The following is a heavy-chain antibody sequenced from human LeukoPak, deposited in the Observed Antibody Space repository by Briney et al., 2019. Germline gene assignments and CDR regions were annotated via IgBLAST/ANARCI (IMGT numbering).Heavy chain of an antibody. CDR2: IYYSGST. CDR1: GGSISSGDYY. Sequence: SETLSLTCTVSGGSISSGDYYWSWIRQPPGKGLEWIGYIYYSGSTYYNPSLKSRVTISVDTSKNPFSLKLSSVTAADTAVYYCARERGGIQWFGELSYYFDHWGQGTLVTVSS. D-gene: IGHD3-10*01. V-gene: IGHV4-30-4*02. CDR3: ARERGGIQWFGELSYYFDH. J-gene: IGHJ4*02.